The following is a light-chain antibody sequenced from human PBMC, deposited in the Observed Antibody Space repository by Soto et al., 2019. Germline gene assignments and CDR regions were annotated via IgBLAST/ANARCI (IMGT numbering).Light chain of an antibody. J-gene: IGLJ2*01. CDR2: EVI. V-gene: IGLV2-11*01. CDR1: SSDVGGYNY. Sequence: QSALTQPRSVSGSPGQSVTISCTGTSSDVGGYNYVSWYQQVPCKAPKLVIFEVIKRPSGVPERFSGSKSGNTASLTISGLQTDDEADYYCCSLAGRLLVFGGGTKVTVL. CDR3: CSLAGRLLV.